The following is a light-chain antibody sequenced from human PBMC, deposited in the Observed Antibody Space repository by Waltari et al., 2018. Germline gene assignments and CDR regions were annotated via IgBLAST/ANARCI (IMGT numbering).Light chain of an antibody. V-gene: IGKV3-11*01. J-gene: IGKJ5*01. CDR2: DAS. CDR1: QNICTF. Sequence: EVVLTQTPDTLSLSVGETATLSCRASQNICTFFSWYQQTPGQSPRLVMYDASRRATGIPARFSGSYSGTDFTLTISSLEPEDSAFYFCQQRYDWITFGQGTRLEIK. CDR3: QQRYDWIT.